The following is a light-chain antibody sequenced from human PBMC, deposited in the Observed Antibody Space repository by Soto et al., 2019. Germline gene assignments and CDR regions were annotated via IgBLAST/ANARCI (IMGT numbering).Light chain of an antibody. CDR1: SSNIGAGYD. CDR2: GNS. Sequence: GLTEPPSESVAPGRRGTISCTGSSSNIGAGYDVHWYQQLPGTAPKLLIYGNSNRPSGVPDRFSGSKSGTSASLAITGLQAEDEADYYCQSYDSSLSGYVFGTVTKVTVL. J-gene: IGLJ1*01. V-gene: IGLV1-40*01. CDR3: QSYDSSLSGYV.